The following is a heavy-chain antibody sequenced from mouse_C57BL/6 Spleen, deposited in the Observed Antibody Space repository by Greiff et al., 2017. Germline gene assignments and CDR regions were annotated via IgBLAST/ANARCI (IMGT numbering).Heavy chain of an antibody. D-gene: IGHD1-1*01. CDR2: IRSKSNNYTT. V-gene: IGHV10-1*01. J-gene: IGHJ1*03. Sequence: EVQLVESGGGLVQPKGSLKLSCAASGFSFNTYAMNWVRQAPGKGLEWVARIRSKSNNYTTYYADSVKDRFTISRDDSESMLYLQMNNLKAEDTAMYYCVSSGSSWYFDVWGTGTTVTVSS. CDR1: GFSFNTYA. CDR3: VSSGSSWYFDV.